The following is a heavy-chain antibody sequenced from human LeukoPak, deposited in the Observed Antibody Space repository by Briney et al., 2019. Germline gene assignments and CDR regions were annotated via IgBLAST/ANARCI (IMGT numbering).Heavy chain of an antibody. J-gene: IGHJ6*03. CDR2: MNPNSGNT. V-gene: IGHV1-8*01. CDR1: GYTFTSYD. Sequence: ASVRVSLKASGYTFTSYDINWVRQATGQGLEGMGLMNPNSGNTGYVQKLQGRVTMTRNTSISTAYMELSSLRSEDTAVYDCARSLYYDCWSGWIRDYYMDVWGKGTTVTVSS. D-gene: IGHD3-3*01. CDR3: ARSLYYDCWSGWIRDYYMDV.